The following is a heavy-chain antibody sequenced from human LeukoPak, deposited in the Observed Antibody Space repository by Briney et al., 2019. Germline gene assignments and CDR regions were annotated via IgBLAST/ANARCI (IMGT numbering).Heavy chain of an antibody. CDR3: ARVIGYSNYPYFDY. D-gene: IGHD4-11*01. J-gene: IGHJ4*02. CDR1: GYSISSVYY. V-gene: IGHV4-38-2*02. Sequence: TSETLSLTCTVSGYSISSVYYGGWIRQPPGKGLECIGSIYHSGITYYNPSLKSRVTISVDTSKNQFSLKLSSVTAADTAVYYCARVIGYSNYPYFDYWGQGTLVTVSS. CDR2: IYHSGIT.